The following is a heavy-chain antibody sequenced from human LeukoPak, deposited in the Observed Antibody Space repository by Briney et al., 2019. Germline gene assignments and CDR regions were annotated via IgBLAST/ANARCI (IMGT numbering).Heavy chain of an antibody. Sequence: SETLSLTCTVSGGGLSYYWGWIRQPPGKGLEWIGTIFYSGNTYYNPSLKSRVTMSIDTSKKQFSLNLTSVTAADTALYYCARGSSGWRWRAFDVWGQGTIGTVSS. D-gene: IGHD6-19*01. CDR3: ARGSSGWRWRAFDV. CDR2: IFYSGNT. CDR1: GGGLSYY. J-gene: IGHJ3*01. V-gene: IGHV4-39*07.